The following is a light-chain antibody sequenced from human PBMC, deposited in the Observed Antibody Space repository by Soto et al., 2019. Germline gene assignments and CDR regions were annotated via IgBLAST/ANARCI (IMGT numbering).Light chain of an antibody. V-gene: IGKV3-20*01. Sequence: EIVLTRSPGTLSLSPGERATLSCRTSQSVSSSFLAWYQHKPGQPPRLLIFAVSKRPSGIPDKFSGSGSGTDFTLTISRLEPEDVAVYYCQQYGTAPYTFGQGTKLEIK. CDR2: AVS. J-gene: IGKJ2*01. CDR3: QQYGTAPYT. CDR1: QSVSSSF.